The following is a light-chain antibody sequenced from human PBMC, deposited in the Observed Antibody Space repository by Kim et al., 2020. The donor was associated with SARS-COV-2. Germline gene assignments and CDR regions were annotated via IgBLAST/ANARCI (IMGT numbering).Light chain of an antibody. CDR3: QLYNNWPYT. Sequence: EIVMTQSPATLSVSPGERATLSCRASQSVSRNLAWYQQKTGQAPRLFIYGASTRATGTPSRFSGSGSGREFTLTISGLQSEDFAVYSCQLYNNWPYTFGQGTELEL. CDR2: GAS. J-gene: IGKJ2*01. V-gene: IGKV3-15*01. CDR1: QSVSRN.